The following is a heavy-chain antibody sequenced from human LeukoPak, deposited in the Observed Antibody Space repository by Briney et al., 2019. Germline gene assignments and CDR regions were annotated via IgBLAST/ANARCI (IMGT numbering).Heavy chain of an antibody. V-gene: IGHV3-30*04. J-gene: IGHJ4*02. CDR2: ISYDGSNR. CDR3: AKEGNWYYDSSGYYGY. CDR1: GFTFSNYA. Sequence: GGFLRLSCAPSGFTFSNYAIHWVRQAPGKGLEWVAVISYDGSNRYSADSVKGRFTISRDNSKNTLYLQMNSLRAEDTAVYYCAKEGNWYYDSSGYYGYWGQGALVTVSS. D-gene: IGHD3-22*01.